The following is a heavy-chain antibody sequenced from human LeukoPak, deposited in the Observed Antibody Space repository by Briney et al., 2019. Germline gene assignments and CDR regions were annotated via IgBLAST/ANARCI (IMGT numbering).Heavy chain of an antibody. CDR2: IRYDGSNK. CDR1: GFTFSSYG. Sequence: GGSLRLSCAASGFTFSSYGMHWVRQAPGKGLEWVAFIRYDGSNKYYADSVKGRFTISRDNSKNTLYLQMNSLRAEDTAVYYCAKDQFYSSGRPHAFDIWGQGTMVTVSS. CDR3: AKDQFYSSGRPHAFDI. J-gene: IGHJ3*02. D-gene: IGHD6-19*01. V-gene: IGHV3-30*02.